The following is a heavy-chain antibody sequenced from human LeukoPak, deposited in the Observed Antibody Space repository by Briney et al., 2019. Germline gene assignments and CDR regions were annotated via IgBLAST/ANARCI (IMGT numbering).Heavy chain of an antibody. CDR3: ARDLLQGNYFDY. D-gene: IGHD2-15*01. J-gene: IGHJ4*02. V-gene: IGHV4-30-2*01. CDR2: IYHSGNT. CDR1: GGSINSGSYS. Sequence: SETLSLTCAVSGGSINSGSYSWSWIRQPPGKGLEWIGYIYHSGNTYYNPSLKSRVTISIDRSKNQFSLKLTSVTAADTAAYYCARDLLQGNYFDYWGQGTLVTVSS.